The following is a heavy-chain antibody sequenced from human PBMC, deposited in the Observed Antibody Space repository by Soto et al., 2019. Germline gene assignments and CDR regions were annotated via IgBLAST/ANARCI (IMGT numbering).Heavy chain of an antibody. CDR3: VRDEYGYAFEI. V-gene: IGHV4-30-4*01. Sequence: QVQLQESGPGLVEPSQTLSLTCTVAGGSISSGDSYWSWIRPPPGKGLEWIGYISNSGSTYYNSSLKNRVTISLDMSKNHFSLKLTSVTAADTAIYYCVRDEYGYAFEIWGQGAMVTVSS. CDR2: ISNSGST. J-gene: IGHJ3*02. CDR1: GGSISSGDSY. D-gene: IGHD4-17*01.